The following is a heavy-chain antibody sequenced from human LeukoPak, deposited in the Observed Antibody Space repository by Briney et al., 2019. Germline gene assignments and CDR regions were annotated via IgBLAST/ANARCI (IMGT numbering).Heavy chain of an antibody. CDR1: GFTFSSYS. Sequence: PGGSLRLSCAASGFTFSSYSMNWVRQAPGKGLEWVSSISTSSSYIYYTDSVKGRFTISRDNAKNSLYLQMNSLRAEDTAVYYCARDSDIVTGPKSHFDYWGQGTLVTVSS. CDR3: ARDSDIVTGPKSHFDY. CDR2: ISTSSSYI. V-gene: IGHV3-21*01. J-gene: IGHJ4*02. D-gene: IGHD3-9*01.